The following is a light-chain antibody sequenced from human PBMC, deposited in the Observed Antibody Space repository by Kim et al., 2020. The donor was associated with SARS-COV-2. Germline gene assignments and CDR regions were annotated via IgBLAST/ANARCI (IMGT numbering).Light chain of an antibody. CDR3: QSSASSLSGWV. Sequence: RVTSSCSGGSSSIGADDDVHWCQYLPRRVPKLLIYSDSNRPPGVLAGCSGSKSATSASPAITGLQAEDEADYYCQSSASSLSGWVFGGGTQLTVL. CDR1: SSSIGADDD. CDR2: SDS. V-gene: IGLV1-40*01. J-gene: IGLJ3*02.